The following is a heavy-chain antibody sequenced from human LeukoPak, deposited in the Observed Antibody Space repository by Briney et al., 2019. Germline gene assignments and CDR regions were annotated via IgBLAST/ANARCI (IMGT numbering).Heavy chain of an antibody. V-gene: IGHV3-20*04. Sequence: GGSLRLSCAASGFTFDDYGMSWVRQAPGKGLEWVSGINWNGGSTGYADSVKGRFTISRDNAKNSLYLQMDSLRAEDTALYYCARVYSSGWLGYFDYWGQGTLVTVSS. CDR1: GFTFDDYG. J-gene: IGHJ4*02. CDR3: ARVYSSGWLGYFDY. D-gene: IGHD6-19*01. CDR2: INWNGGST.